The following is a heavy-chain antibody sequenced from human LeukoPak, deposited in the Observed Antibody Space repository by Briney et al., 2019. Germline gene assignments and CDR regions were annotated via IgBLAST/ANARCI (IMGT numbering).Heavy chain of an antibody. Sequence: SETLSLTCAVYGGSFSGYYWSWIRQPPGKGLEWIGEINHSGSTNYNPSLKSRVTISVDTSKNQFSLKLSSVTAADTAVYYCARRWYSSSWYAYFQHWGQGTLATVSS. CDR2: INHSGST. D-gene: IGHD6-13*01. J-gene: IGHJ1*01. CDR3: ARRWYSSSWYAYFQH. CDR1: GGSFSGYY. V-gene: IGHV4-34*01.